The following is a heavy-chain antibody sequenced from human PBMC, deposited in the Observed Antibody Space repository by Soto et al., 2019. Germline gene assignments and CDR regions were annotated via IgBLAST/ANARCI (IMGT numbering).Heavy chain of an antibody. V-gene: IGHV1-69*13. Sequence: GASVKVSCKASGGTFSSYAISWVRQAPGQGLEWMGGIIPIFGTANYAQKFQGRVTITADESTSTAYMELSSLRSEDTAVYYCARDPARYELYDYSNHSENWFDPWGQGTLVTVSS. J-gene: IGHJ5*02. CDR2: IIPIFGTA. CDR3: ARDPARYELYDYSNHSENWFDP. D-gene: IGHD4-4*01. CDR1: GGTFSSYA.